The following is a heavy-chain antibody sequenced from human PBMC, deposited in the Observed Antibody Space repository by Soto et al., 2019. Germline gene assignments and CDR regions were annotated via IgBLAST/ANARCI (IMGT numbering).Heavy chain of an antibody. CDR1: GGTFSSYA. CDR2: IIPIFGTA. V-gene: IGHV1-69*06. D-gene: IGHD6-19*01. CDR3: ARDPGSGWDDFDY. J-gene: IGHJ4*02. Sequence: SVKGSCKASGGTFSSYAIGWVRQAPGQGLEWMGGIIPIFGTANYAQKFQGRVTITADKSTSTAYMELSSLRSEDTAVYYCARDPGSGWDDFDYWGQGTLVTVSS.